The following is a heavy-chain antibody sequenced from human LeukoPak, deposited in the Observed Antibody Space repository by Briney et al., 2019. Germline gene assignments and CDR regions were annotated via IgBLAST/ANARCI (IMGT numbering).Heavy chain of an antibody. J-gene: IGHJ4*02. Sequence: ASVKVSCKASGYTFTSYGINWVRQAPGQGLEWMGWINTHHAQKLQGRVTMTTDTSTSTAYMEVRSLRSDDTAVYYCAREVGRGFDYWGQGTLVTVSS. CDR2: INT. D-gene: IGHD1-26*01. CDR1: GYTFTSYG. V-gene: IGHV1-18*01. CDR3: AREVGRGFDY.